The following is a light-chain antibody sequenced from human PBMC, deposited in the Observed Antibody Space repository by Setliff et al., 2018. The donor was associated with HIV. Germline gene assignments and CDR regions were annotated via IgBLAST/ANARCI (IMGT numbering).Light chain of an antibody. J-gene: IGLJ2*01. Sequence: QSALTQPPSASGSRGQSVTISCTGTSSDVGGYNYVSCYQQHPGKAPKLMIYEVNKRPSGVPDRFSGSKSGNTASLTVSGLQAEDEAEYFCSSYAGSNIVIFGGGTKVTVL. CDR3: SSYAGSNIVI. V-gene: IGLV2-8*01. CDR1: SSDVGGYNY. CDR2: EVN.